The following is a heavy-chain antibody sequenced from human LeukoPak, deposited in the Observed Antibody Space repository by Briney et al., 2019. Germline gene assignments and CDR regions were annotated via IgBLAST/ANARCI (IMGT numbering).Heavy chain of an antibody. J-gene: IGHJ6*04. CDR2: ISGSGGST. D-gene: IGHD3-9*01. V-gene: IGHV3-23*01. CDR3: AKDYYDILTGGMDV. CDR1: GFTFSSYA. Sequence: PGGPLRLSCAASGFTFSSYAMSWVRQAPGKGLEWVSAISGSGGSTYYADSVKGRFTISRDNSKNTLYLQMNSLRAEDTAVYYCAKDYYDILTGGMDVWGKGTTVTVSS.